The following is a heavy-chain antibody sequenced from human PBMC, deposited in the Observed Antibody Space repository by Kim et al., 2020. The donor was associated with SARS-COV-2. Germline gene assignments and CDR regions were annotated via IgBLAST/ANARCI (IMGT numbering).Heavy chain of an antibody. D-gene: IGHD1-1*01. CDR2: IYYSGST. CDR1: GGSISSYY. J-gene: IGHJ6*02. CDR3: ARQGNQPYYYYGMDV. Sequence: SETLSLTCTVSGGSISSYYWSWIRQPPGKGLEWIGYIYYSGSTNYNPSLKSRVTISVDTSKNQFSLKLSSVTAADTAVYYCARQGNQPYYYYGMDVWGQGTTVTVSS. V-gene: IGHV4-59*08.